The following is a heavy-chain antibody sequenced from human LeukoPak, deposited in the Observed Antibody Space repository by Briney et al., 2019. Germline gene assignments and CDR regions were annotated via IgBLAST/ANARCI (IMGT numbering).Heavy chain of an antibody. D-gene: IGHD5-12*01. CDR2: IYYSGST. CDR3: ARGGYSGYEGFDY. Sequence: SETLSLTCAVYGGSFSGYYWSWIRQPPGKGLEWIGYIYYSGSTYYNPSLKSRVTISVDTSKNQFSLKLSSVTAADTAVYYCARGGYSGYEGFDYWGQGTLVTVSS. V-gene: IGHV4-59*12. CDR1: GGSFSGYY. J-gene: IGHJ4*02.